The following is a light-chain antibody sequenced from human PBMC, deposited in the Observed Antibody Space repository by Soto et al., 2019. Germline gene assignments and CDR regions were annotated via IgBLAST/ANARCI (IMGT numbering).Light chain of an antibody. CDR1: SSDVGSYNL. CDR2: EVT. V-gene: IGLV2-23*02. CDR3: CSSAGRITVV. J-gene: IGLJ3*02. Sequence: QSALTQPASVSGSPGQSITISCTGTSSDVGSYNLVSWYQQHPGQAPKLMIYEVTKRPSGVSGRFSGSTSGSAASLTISGLQAEDEADYYCCSSAGRITVVFGGGTKLTVL.